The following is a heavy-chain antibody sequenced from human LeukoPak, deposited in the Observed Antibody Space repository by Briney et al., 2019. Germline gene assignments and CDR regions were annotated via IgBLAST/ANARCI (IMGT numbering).Heavy chain of an antibody. D-gene: IGHD1-26*01. J-gene: IGHJ4*02. Sequence: GGSLRLSCTASGFTLSTYGMHWVRQAPGKGLEWVTFIRHDGSATYYAYSVKGRFISCNDNYNSTAYLKDSILRPDDTVVYCFARLMVGQAGVGATQLDYRGQGTLLSISS. V-gene: IGHV3-30*02. CDR2: IRHDGSAT. CDR3: ARLMVGQAGVGATQLDY. CDR1: GFTLSTYG.